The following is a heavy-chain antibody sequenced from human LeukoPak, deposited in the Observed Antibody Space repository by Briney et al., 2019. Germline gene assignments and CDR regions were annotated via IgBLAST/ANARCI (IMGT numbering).Heavy chain of an antibody. V-gene: IGHV4-59*01. D-gene: IGHD3-10*01. Sequence: SETLSLTCTVSGGSISSYYWSWIRQPPGKGLEWIGYIYYSGSTNYNPSLKSRVTISVDTSKNQFSLKLSSVTAADTAVYYCARVRGASFPHYYYYMDVWGKGTTVTVSS. CDR1: GGSISSYY. J-gene: IGHJ6*03. CDR3: ARVRGASFPHYYYYMDV. CDR2: IYYSGST.